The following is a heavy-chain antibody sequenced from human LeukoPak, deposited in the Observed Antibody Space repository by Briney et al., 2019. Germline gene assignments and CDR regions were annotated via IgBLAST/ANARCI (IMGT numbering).Heavy chain of an antibody. Sequence: GGSLRLSCAASRFIFSKYAMSWVRQAPGKGLEWVSGISASGVYTYYADSVKGRFTVSRDNSQSTLYLQMNSLRVEDTAVYYCAKRVVIRSTDYFYYYIHVWGKGTTVTVSS. J-gene: IGHJ6*03. V-gene: IGHV3-23*01. CDR2: ISASGVYT. CDR3: AKRVVIRSTDYFYYYIHV. D-gene: IGHD3-3*01. CDR1: RFIFSKYA.